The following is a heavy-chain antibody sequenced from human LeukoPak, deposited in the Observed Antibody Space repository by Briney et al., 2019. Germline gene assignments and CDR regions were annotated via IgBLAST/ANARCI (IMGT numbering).Heavy chain of an antibody. D-gene: IGHD5-12*01. CDR2: IIPIFGTA. Sequence: GASVKVSCKASGGTFSSYAISWVRQAPGQVLEWMGGIIPIFGTANYAQKFQGRVTITADESTSTAYMELSSLRSEDTAVYYCARAIENSGYDFDYWGQGTLVTVSS. J-gene: IGHJ4*02. CDR1: GGTFSSYA. CDR3: ARAIENSGYDFDY. V-gene: IGHV1-69*13.